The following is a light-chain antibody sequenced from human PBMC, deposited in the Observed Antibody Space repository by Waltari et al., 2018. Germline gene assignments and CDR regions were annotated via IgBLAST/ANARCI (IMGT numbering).Light chain of an antibody. V-gene: IGKV3-20*01. CDR2: RTS. CDR1: QTLSSSY. CDR3: QQYGSPLWS. J-gene: IGKJ1*01. Sequence: IVLTQSPDTLSLSPGERAPLSCRASQTLSSSYLAWYQQKPGQAPRLLIYRTSSRATGIPDRFSGSGSGTDFSLTIIRLEPEDSAVYYCQQYGSPLWSFGQGTKVEIK.